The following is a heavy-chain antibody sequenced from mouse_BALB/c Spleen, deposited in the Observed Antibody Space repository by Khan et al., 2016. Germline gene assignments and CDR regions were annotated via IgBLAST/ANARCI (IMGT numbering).Heavy chain of an antibody. CDR1: GFTFSSYA. D-gene: IGHD1-1*01. V-gene: IGHV5-6-5*01. J-gene: IGHJ2*01. CDR2: ISSDGST. Sequence: EVELVESGGGLVKPGGSLKLSCAASGFTFSSYAMSWVRQTPEKRLEWVASISSDGSTYYPDSVKGRFTISRDTARNILCLQMSSLRSEDTAMYYCARGGYYYGSVYDYFDYWGQGTTLTVSS. CDR3: ARGGYYYGSVYDYFDY.